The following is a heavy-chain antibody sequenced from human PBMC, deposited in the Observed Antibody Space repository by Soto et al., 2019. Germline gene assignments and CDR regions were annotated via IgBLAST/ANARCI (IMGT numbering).Heavy chain of an antibody. CDR2: IIPIFGTA. CDR3: ARDLDYYGSGSIDY. D-gene: IGHD3-10*01. V-gene: IGHV1-69*13. CDR1: GGTFSSYA. Sequence: GGSVKVSCKASGGTFSSYAISWVRQAPGQGLEWMGGIIPIFGTANYAQKFQGRVTITADESTSTAYMELSSLRSEDTAVYYCARDLDYYGSGSIDYWGQGTLVTVSS. J-gene: IGHJ4*02.